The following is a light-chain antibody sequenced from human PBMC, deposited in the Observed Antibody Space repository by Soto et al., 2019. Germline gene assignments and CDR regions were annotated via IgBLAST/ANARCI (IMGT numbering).Light chain of an antibody. V-gene: IGKV3-15*01. CDR2: GAY. CDR3: IQDYNYPLT. Sequence: EIVMTQSPATLSVSPGEGVTVSCVASQSVTRNLAWYQQKPGQAPRLXIYGAYSLQSGVQSRFSGSGSGTDFTLTIRSLQPEDFATYYCIQDYNYPLTVGGGTKVDI. J-gene: IGKJ4*01. CDR1: QSVTRN.